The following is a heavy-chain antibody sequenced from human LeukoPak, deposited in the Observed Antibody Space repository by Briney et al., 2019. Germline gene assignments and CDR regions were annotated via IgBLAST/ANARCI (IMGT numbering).Heavy chain of an antibody. Sequence: ASVKVSCKASGGTFSSYAISWVRQAPGQGLEWMGGIIPIFGTANYAQKFQGRVTITTDESTSTAYMELSSLRSEDTAVYYCARDEYRGVTLDYWGQGTLVTVSS. CDR3: ARDEYRGVTLDY. CDR1: GGTFSSYA. J-gene: IGHJ4*02. D-gene: IGHD2-21*02. CDR2: IIPIFGTA. V-gene: IGHV1-69*05.